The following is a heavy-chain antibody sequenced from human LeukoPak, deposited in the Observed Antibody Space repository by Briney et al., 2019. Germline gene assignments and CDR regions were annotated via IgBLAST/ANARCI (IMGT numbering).Heavy chain of an antibody. CDR1: GFTFSDYY. D-gene: IGHD1-26*01. Sequence: GGSLRLSCAASGFTFSDYYMSWIRQAPGKGLEWVSYISSSGSTIYYADSVKGRFTVSRDNSKNTLYLQMNSLTAEDTAVYYCVRGATGYSFADYWGQGTLVSVSS. CDR3: VRGATGYSFADY. CDR2: ISSSGSTI. J-gene: IGHJ4*02. V-gene: IGHV3-11*01.